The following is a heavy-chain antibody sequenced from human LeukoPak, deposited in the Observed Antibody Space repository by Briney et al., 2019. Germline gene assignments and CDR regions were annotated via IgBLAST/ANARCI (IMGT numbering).Heavy chain of an antibody. CDR3: ARRTEDRYYYYYMDV. CDR2: ISGSGGST. J-gene: IGHJ6*03. CDR1: GFTFSSYA. D-gene: IGHD7-27*01. V-gene: IGHV3-23*01. Sequence: GGPLRLSCAASGFTFSSYAMSWVRQAPGKGLEWVSAISGSGGSTYYADSVKGRFTISRDNSKNTLYLQMNSLRAEDTAVYYCARRTEDRYYYYYMDVWGKGTTVTVSS.